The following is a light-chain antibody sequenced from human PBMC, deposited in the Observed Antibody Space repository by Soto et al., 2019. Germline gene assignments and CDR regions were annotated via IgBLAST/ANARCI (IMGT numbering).Light chain of an antibody. V-gene: IGKV3-20*01. CDR1: QSVRSSH. Sequence: EIVLTQSPGTLSLSPWERATLSCRTSQSVRSSHLAWYQQKPGQAPRLLIYGASTRATGIPDRFSGSGSGTDFTLTISRPEPEDFAVYYCQQYGSSPITFGQGTRLEIK. CDR2: GAS. J-gene: IGKJ5*01. CDR3: QQYGSSPIT.